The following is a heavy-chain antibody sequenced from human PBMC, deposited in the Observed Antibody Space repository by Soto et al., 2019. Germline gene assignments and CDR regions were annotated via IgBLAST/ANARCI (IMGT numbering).Heavy chain of an antibody. CDR1: GYTFPSYG. CDR3: ARDDPYCSSTSCSGWFDP. D-gene: IGHD2-2*01. J-gene: IGHJ5*02. CDR2: ISAYNGNT. Sequence: GXSVKVSCKASGYTFPSYGISWVRQAPGQGLEWMGWISAYNGNTNYAQKLQGRVTMTTDTSTSTAYMELRRLRSDDTAVYYCARDDPYCSSTSCSGWFDPWGQGTPVTVYS. V-gene: IGHV1-18*04.